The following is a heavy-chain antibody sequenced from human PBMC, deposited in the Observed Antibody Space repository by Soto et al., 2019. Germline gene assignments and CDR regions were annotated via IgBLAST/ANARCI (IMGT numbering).Heavy chain of an antibody. Sequence: QITLKESGPTLVRPTQTLTLTCAFSGFSLSTSGVGVGWIRQPPGKALEWLAVIYWDDSKHYSPSLRSRLTITKDTSKNQVVLTMTNMDPMDTGTYYCAHKGREDCPLDYWGQGTLVTVSS. CDR1: GFSLSTSGVG. CDR3: AHKGREDCPLDY. V-gene: IGHV2-5*02. CDR2: IYWDDSK. D-gene: IGHD2-21*02. J-gene: IGHJ4*02.